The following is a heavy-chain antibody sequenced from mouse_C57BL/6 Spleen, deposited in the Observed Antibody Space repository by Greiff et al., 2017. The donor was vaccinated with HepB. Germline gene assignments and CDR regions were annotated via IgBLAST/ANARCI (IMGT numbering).Heavy chain of an antibody. Sequence: QVQLQQPGAELVMPGASVKLSCKASGYTFTSYWMHWVKQRPGQGLEWIGEIDPSDSYTNYNQKFKGKSTLTVDKSSSTAYMQLSSLTSEDSAVYYCARGMVTTFAYWGQGTLVTVSA. V-gene: IGHV1-69*01. CDR1: GYTFTSYW. CDR3: ARGMVTTFAY. J-gene: IGHJ3*01. D-gene: IGHD2-2*01. CDR2: IDPSDSYT.